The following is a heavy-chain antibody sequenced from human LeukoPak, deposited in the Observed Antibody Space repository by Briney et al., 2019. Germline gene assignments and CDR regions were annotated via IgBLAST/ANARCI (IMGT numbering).Heavy chain of an antibody. D-gene: IGHD3-22*01. V-gene: IGHV3-30*18. J-gene: IGHJ4*02. CDR2: ISYDGSNK. Sequence: GGSLRLSCAASGFTFSSYGMHWVRQAPGKGLEWVAVISYDGSNKYYADSVKGRFTISRDNSKNTLYLQMNSLRAEDTAVYYCAKDLGYYDSSGLVDYWGQGTLVTVSS. CDR3: AKDLGYYDSSGLVDY. CDR1: GFTFSSYG.